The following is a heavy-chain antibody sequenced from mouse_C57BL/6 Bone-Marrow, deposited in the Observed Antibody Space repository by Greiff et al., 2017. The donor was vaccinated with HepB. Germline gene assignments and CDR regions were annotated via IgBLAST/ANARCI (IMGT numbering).Heavy chain of an antibody. CDR3: ARGPIYYGNYGYAMDY. CDR2: ISNGGGST. Sequence: EVQVVESGGGLVQPGGSLKLSCAASGFTFSDYYMYWVRQTPEKRLEWVAYISNGGGSTYYPDTVKGRFTISRDNAKNTQYLQMSRLKSEDTAMYYCARGPIYYGNYGYAMDYWGQGTSVTVSS. V-gene: IGHV5-12*01. D-gene: IGHD2-1*01. J-gene: IGHJ4*01. CDR1: GFTFSDYY.